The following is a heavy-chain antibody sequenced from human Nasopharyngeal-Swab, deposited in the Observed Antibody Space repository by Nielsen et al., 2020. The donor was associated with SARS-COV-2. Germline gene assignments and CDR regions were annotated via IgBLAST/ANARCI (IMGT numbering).Heavy chain of an antibody. CDR2: IGGSADST. CDR3: ARDTTGDGDY. Sequence: GESLKISCAASGFTLSSYCVTWVRQAPGKGLEWVSSIGGSADSTFYTDSVKGRFTISRDNSKNTLYLQMNSLRAEDTAVYYCARDTTGDGDYWGQGTLVTVSS. CDR1: GFTLSSYC. D-gene: IGHD1-1*01. J-gene: IGHJ4*02. V-gene: IGHV3-23*01.